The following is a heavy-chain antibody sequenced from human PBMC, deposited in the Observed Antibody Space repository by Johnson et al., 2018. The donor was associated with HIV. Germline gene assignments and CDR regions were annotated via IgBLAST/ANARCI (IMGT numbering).Heavy chain of an antibody. Sequence: VQLVESGGGVVQPGRSLRLSCAASGFTFSSYGMHWVRQAPGKGLEWVSAISGSGGSTYYADSVKGRFTISRDNAKNSLYLQMNSLRAEDTAVHYCARGRYAFDIWGQGTMVTVSS. J-gene: IGHJ3*02. CDR1: GFTFSSYG. V-gene: IGHV3-21*01. CDR2: ISGSGGST. CDR3: ARGRYAFDI.